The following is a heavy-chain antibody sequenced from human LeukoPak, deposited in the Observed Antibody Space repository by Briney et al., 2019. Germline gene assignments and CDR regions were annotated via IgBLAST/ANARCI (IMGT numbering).Heavy chain of an antibody. V-gene: IGHV1-2*02. J-gene: IGHJ3*02. CDR1: GYTFTGYY. CDR3: ARDWTFDI. CDR2: INPDSGGT. D-gene: IGHD3/OR15-3a*01. Sequence: ASVKVSCKASGYTFTGYYMHWVRQAPGHGLEWMGWINPDSGGTNYAQKFQGRVTMTRDTSINTAYMELSRLRSDDTAVYYCARDWTFDIWGQGTMVTVSS.